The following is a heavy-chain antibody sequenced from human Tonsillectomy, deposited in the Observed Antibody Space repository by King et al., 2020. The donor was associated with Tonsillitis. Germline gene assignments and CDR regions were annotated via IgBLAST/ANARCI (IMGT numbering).Heavy chain of an antibody. Sequence: VQLQESGPGLVKPSGTLSLTCAVSGGSISINTWWNWVRQPPGKGLEWIGEIYHGGDTNYNPSLKSRVTMSVDKSKNQFSLELTSVTAADPAVSYCVRAPPFQPPNDALDIGGQGTLVTVSS. CDR2: IYHGGDT. D-gene: IGHD2-2*01. J-gene: IGHJ3*02. CDR3: VRAPPFQPPNDALDI. CDR1: GGSISINTW. V-gene: IGHV4-4*02.